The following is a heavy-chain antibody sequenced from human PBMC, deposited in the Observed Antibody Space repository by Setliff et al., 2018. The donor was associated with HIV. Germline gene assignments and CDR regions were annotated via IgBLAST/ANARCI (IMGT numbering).Heavy chain of an antibody. CDR2: FYTSGST. CDR3: AREIWGQVAHVPYGMDA. J-gene: IGHJ6*02. CDR1: GGSISSCY. V-gene: IGHV4-4*07. Sequence: SETLSLTCTVSGGSISSCYWSWTRQPAGKGLEWIGRFYTSGSTNYNPSLKSRVTMSVDTSKNQFSLKVRYVTAADTAIYYCAREIWGQVAHVPYGMDAWGQGTTVTVS. D-gene: IGHD5-12*01.